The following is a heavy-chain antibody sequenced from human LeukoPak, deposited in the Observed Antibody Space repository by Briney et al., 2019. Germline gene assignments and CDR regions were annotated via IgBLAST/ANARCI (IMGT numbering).Heavy chain of an antibody. CDR2: IWYDGSNK. D-gene: IGHD2-8*01. Sequence: GRSLRLSCAASGFTFRSYGMHWVRQAPGKGLEWVAVIWYDGSNKYYADSVKGRFTISRDNSKNTLYLQMNSLRAEDTAVYYGARDRGVGGYCTNGICFLFDYWGQGTLVTVSS. CDR1: GFTFRSYG. V-gene: IGHV3-33*01. CDR3: ARDRGVGGYCTNGICFLFDY. J-gene: IGHJ4*02.